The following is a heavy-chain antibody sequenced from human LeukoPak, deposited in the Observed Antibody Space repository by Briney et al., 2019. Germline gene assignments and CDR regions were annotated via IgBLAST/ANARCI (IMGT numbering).Heavy chain of an antibody. CDR2: IIPIFGTA. D-gene: IGHD1-7*01. CDR3: ARPRYNWNYVFDY. Sequence: GSSVKVSCKASGGTFSSYAISWVRQAPGQGLEWMGGIIPIFGTANYAQKFQGRVTITADESTSTAYMELSSLRSEDTAVYYCARPRYNWNYVFDYWGQGTLVTVSS. V-gene: IGHV1-69*01. CDR1: GGTFSSYA. J-gene: IGHJ4*02.